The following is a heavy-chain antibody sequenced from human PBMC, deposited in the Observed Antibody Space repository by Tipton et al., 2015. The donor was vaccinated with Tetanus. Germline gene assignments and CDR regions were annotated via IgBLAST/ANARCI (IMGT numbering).Heavy chain of an antibody. CDR3: ARATSTGPAYNWFDP. J-gene: IGHJ5*02. CDR1: GGSISSGGYS. V-gene: IGHV4-30-2*01. CDR2: MYYSGTT. Sequence: TLSLTCAVSGGSISSGGYSWTWIRQPPGKSLQWIGYMYYSGTTHYNPPLKSRVTISIDRSKNQLSLKLTSVTAADTAVYYCARATSTGPAYNWFDPWGQGTLVTVSS. D-gene: IGHD2-8*02.